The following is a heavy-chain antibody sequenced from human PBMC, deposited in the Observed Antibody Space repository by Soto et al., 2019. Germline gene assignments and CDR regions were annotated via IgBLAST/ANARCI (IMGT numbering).Heavy chain of an antibody. V-gene: IGHV4-39*01. CDR1: GSSINSSGYY. J-gene: IGHJ4*02. CDR2: MFYGVST. CDR3: ARLPSRHLVDY. Sequence: PSATLSITCTVSGSSINSSGYYWGWIRQPPGKGLEWIGSMFYGVSTYYNPSLKSRVTVSVDTSKNQFSLNLRSVTAADTAVYYCARLPSRHLVDYWGQGTLVTVSS. D-gene: IGHD3-3*02.